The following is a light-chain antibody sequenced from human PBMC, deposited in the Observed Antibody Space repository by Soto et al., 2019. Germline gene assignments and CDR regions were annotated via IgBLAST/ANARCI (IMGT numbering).Light chain of an antibody. CDR1: QSVSNN. CDR3: QQYYNWQPR. V-gene: IGKV3-15*01. J-gene: IGKJ1*01. Sequence: ETGLTESPVRLSPTRDDRGTISWRVSQSVSNNYLAWYQQRPGQAPRLLIHGASTRGTGIPSRFSGSGSGTEFTLTIPSLQSEDNALYYCQQYYNWQPRFGQGTKVDIK. CDR2: GAS.